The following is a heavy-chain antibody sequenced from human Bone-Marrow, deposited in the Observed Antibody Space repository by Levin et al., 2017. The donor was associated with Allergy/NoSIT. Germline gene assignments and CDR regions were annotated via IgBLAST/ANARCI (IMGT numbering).Heavy chain of an antibody. CDR2: ISGSGGRT. Sequence: QAGGSLRLSCAGSGFRFSSYTMSWVRQAPGKGLEWVADISGSGGRTYYADSVKGRFTISRDNSKNTLYLQMNTLRDEDTAVYDCAKELGAQEDHDFLTGLFDYWGQGNLVTVSS. D-gene: IGHD3-9*01. CDR1: GFRFSSYT. V-gene: IGHV3-23*01. CDR3: AKELGAQEDHDFLTGLFDY. J-gene: IGHJ4*02.